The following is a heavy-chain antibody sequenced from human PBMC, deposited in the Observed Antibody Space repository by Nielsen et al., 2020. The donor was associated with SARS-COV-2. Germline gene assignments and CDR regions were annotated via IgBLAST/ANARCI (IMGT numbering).Heavy chain of an antibody. J-gene: IGHJ4*02. V-gene: IGHV3-23*01. CDR3: AKGYSSSWYYFDY. D-gene: IGHD6-13*01. CDR1: GFTFSSYA. Sequence: GESLKISCAASGFTFSSYAMSWVRQAPGKGLEWVSAISGSGGNTYYADSVKGRFTISRDNSKNTLYLQMNSLRAEDTAVYYCAKGYSSSWYYFDYWGQGTLVTVSS. CDR2: ISGSGGNT.